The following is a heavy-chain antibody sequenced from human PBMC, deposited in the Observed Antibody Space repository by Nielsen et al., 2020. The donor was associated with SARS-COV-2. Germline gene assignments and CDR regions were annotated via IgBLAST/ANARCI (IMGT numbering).Heavy chain of an antibody. CDR3: ARDQGIAVAGTLYYFDY. Sequence: GVLKISCAASGFTFSSYWMHWVRQAPGKGLAWVSGISWNGGSIGYADSVKGRFTISRDNAKNSLYLQMNSLRAEDTAVYYCARDQGIAVAGTLYYFDYWGQGTLVTVSS. CDR1: GFTFSSYW. D-gene: IGHD6-19*01. J-gene: IGHJ4*02. V-gene: IGHV3-74*01. CDR2: ISWNGGSI.